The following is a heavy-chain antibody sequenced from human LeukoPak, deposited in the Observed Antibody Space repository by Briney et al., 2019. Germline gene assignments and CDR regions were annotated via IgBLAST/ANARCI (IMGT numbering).Heavy chain of an antibody. CDR1: GYTFTSYG. Sequence: GASVEVSCKASGYTFTSYGISWVRQAPGQGLEWMGWISAYNGNTNYAQKLQGRVTMTTDTSTSTADMELRSLRSDDTAVYYCARDGPRLVPDYWGQGTLVTVSS. CDR3: ARDGPRLVPDY. V-gene: IGHV1-18*01. J-gene: IGHJ4*02. D-gene: IGHD6-19*01. CDR2: ISAYNGNT.